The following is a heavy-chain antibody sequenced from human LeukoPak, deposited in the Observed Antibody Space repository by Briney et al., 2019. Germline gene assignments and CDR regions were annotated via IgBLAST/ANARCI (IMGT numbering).Heavy chain of an antibody. CDR2: IIPIFGTA. J-gene: IGHJ3*02. CDR1: GGTFSSYA. V-gene: IGHV1-69*13. CDR3: ARDSDFRGYSYGYGENAFDI. Sequence: SVKVSCKASGGTFSSYAISWVRQAPGQGLEWMGGIIPIFGTANYAQKFQGRVTITADESTSTAYMELSSLRSEDTAVYYCARDSDFRGYSYGYGENAFDIWGQGTMVTVSS. D-gene: IGHD5-18*01.